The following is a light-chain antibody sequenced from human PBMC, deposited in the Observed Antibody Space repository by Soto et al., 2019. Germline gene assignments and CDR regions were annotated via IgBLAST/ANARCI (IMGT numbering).Light chain of an antibody. CDR2: EVT. CDR1: RRDVGDYNY. V-gene: IGLV2-8*01. J-gene: IGLJ2*01. CDR3: SSYAGSDNFEV. Sequence: QSALTQPPSASGSPGQSVTISCTGTRRDVGDYNYVSWYQQHPGKAPKLLIYEVTKRPSGVPDRFSGSKSANTASLTVSGLQAEDEADYYCSSYAGSDNFEVFGGGTKLTVL.